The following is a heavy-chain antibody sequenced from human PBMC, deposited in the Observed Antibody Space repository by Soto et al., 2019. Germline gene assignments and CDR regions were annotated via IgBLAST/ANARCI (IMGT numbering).Heavy chain of an antibody. D-gene: IGHD3-10*01. CDR1: GGSISSYY. CDR2: FYNSGSA. Sequence: QVQLQESGPGLVKPSETLSLTCTVSGGSISSYYWTWIRQPPGRGLGGIGFFYNSGSAHYNPSLRSRVTTAVDTSKNQFSLKLRSVTAADTAVYYCASMGYHYGSGSYPLDYWGQGTLVTVSS. V-gene: IGHV4-59*08. J-gene: IGHJ4*02. CDR3: ASMGYHYGSGSYPLDY.